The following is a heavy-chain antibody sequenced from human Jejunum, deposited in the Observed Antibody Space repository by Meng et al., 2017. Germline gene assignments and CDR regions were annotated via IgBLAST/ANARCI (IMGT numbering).Heavy chain of an antibody. J-gene: IGHJ4*02. CDR3: ARDWGCRDGYCFSGLLEF. V-gene: IGHV4-4*02. CDR2: IYHSGDT. D-gene: IGHD2-15*01. Sequence: QVQLQESGPGLVRPSGTLTLPCSVSGDSISSNNRWTWVRQPPGRGLEWIGEIYHSGDTNYNPSLTSPVTISVDKSKNQFTLRLNSVTAADTAIYYCARDWGCRDGYCFSGLLEFWGQGILVTVSS. CDR1: GDSISSNNR.